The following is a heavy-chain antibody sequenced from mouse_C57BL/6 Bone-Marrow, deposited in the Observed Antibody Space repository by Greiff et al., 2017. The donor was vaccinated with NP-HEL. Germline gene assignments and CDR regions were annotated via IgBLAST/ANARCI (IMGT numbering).Heavy chain of an antibody. J-gene: IGHJ3*01. D-gene: IGHD2-4*01. CDR3: ARDRDYDYDGFAY. CDR1: GFTFSSYA. Sequence: DVKLQESGGGLVKPGGSLKLSCAASGFTFSSYAMSWVRQTPEKRLEWVATISDGGSYTYYPDNVKGRFTISRENAKNNLYLQMSHLKSEDTAMYYWARDRDYDYDGFAYWGQGTLVTVSA. V-gene: IGHV5-4*01. CDR2: ISDGGSYT.